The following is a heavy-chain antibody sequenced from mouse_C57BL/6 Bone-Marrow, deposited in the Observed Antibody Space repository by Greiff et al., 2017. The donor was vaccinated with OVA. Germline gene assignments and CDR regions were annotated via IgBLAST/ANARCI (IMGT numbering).Heavy chain of an antibody. CDR1: GYSITSGYY. Sequence: ESGPGLVKPSQSLSLTCSVTGYSITSGYYWNWIRQFPGNKLEWMGYISYDGSNNYNPSLKNRISITRDTSKNQFFLKLNSVTTEDTATYYCASPLYYGSRAWFAYWGQGTLVTVSA. J-gene: IGHJ3*01. V-gene: IGHV3-6*01. CDR3: ASPLYYGSRAWFAY. D-gene: IGHD1-1*01. CDR2: ISYDGSN.